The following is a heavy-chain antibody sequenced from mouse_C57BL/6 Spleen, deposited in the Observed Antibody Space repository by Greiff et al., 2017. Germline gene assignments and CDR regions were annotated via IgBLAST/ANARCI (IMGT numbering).Heavy chain of an antibody. CDR3: ARGYYGNYGYFDV. V-gene: IGHV1-80*01. D-gene: IGHD2-1*01. CDR2: IYPGDGDT. CDR1: GYAFSSYW. J-gene: IGHJ1*03. Sequence: VQLQQSGAELVKPGASVKISCKASGYAFSSYWMNWVKQRPGKGLEWIGQIYPGDGDTNYNGKFKGKATLTADKSSSTAYMQLSSLTSEDSAVYFCARGYYGNYGYFDVWGTGTTVTVSS.